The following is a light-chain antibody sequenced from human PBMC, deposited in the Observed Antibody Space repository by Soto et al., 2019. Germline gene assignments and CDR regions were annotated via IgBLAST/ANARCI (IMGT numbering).Light chain of an antibody. CDR1: SSDVGGYNY. Sequence: QSVLTQSASVSGSPGQSITISCTGTSSDVGGYNYVSWYQQHPGKAPKLMIYEVSNRPSGVPDRFSGSKSGTSASLAITGLQAEDEADYYCQSYDNTLSAVLFGGGTQLTVL. CDR3: QSYDNTLSAVL. V-gene: IGLV2-14*01. CDR2: EVS. J-gene: IGLJ2*01.